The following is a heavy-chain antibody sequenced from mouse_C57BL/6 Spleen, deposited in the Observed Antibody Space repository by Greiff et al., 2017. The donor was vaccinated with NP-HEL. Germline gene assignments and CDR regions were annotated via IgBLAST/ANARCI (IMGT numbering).Heavy chain of an antibody. V-gene: IGHV5-16*01. CDR2: INYDGSST. CDR3: ARDRSSSYFDV. J-gene: IGHJ1*03. CDR1: GFTFSDYY. Sequence: EVKVVESEGGLVQPGSSMKLSCTASGFTFSDYYMAWVRQVPEKGLEWVANINYDGSSTYYLDSLKSRFIISRDNAKNILYLQMSSLKSEDTATYYCARDRSSSYFDVWGTGTTVTVSS. D-gene: IGHD1-1*01.